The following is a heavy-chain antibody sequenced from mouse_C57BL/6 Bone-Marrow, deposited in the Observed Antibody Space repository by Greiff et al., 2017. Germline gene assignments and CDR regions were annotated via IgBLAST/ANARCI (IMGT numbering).Heavy chain of an antibody. D-gene: IGHD1-1*01. Sequence: QVQLKQPGAELVKPGASVKLSCKASGYTFTSYWMHWVKQSPGQGLEWIGMIHPNSGSTNYTEQFKSKATLTVDKSSSTAYMQLSSLTSEDSAVYYCARRGYGSSYGWYFDVWGTGTTVTVSS. V-gene: IGHV1-64*01. CDR2: IHPNSGST. J-gene: IGHJ1*03. CDR3: ARRGYGSSYGWYFDV. CDR1: GYTFTSYW.